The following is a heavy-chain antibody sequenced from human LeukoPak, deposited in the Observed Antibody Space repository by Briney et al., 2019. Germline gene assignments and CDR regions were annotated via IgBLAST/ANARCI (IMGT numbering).Heavy chain of an antibody. V-gene: IGHV3-43*02. CDR2: ISADGGSA. J-gene: IGHJ4*02. Sequence: GGSLRLSCVASGLNFGESAMHWVRQAPGKGLEWASLISADGGSAFSADSVKGRFSISRDNSKNSLYLQMDSLRSEDTAMHYCAKESGKFDYWGQGTLVVVSS. CDR1: GLNFGESA. CDR3: AKESGKFDY.